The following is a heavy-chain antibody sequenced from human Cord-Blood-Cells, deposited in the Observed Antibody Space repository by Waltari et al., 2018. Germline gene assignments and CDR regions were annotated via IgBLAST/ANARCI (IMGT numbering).Heavy chain of an antibody. J-gene: IGHJ3*02. D-gene: IGHD3-10*01. V-gene: IGHV3-23*01. CDR2: IRGSGGST. Sequence: EVQLLESGGGLVQPGGSLRLSCAASGFTFSSYAMSWVRQGPGKGLEWVSAIRGSGGSTYYADAVKGRFTISRDNSKNTRYLQMNSLRAEDTAVYYCAKGAWFGELIACDIWGQGTMVTVSS. CDR1: GFTFSSYA. CDR3: AKGAWFGELIACDI.